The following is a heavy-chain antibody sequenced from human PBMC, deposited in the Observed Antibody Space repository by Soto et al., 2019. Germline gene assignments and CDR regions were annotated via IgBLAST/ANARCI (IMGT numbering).Heavy chain of an antibody. D-gene: IGHD3-10*01. CDR2: IIPIFGTA. Sequence: GASVKVSCKASGGTFSSYAISWVRQAPGQGLEWMGGIIPIFGTANYAQKFQGRVTITRDTSASTAYMELSSLRSEDTAVYYCVRDPDHGALDYWGRGTLVTVSS. V-gene: IGHV1-69*05. CDR3: VRDPDHGALDY. CDR1: GGTFSSYA. J-gene: IGHJ4*02.